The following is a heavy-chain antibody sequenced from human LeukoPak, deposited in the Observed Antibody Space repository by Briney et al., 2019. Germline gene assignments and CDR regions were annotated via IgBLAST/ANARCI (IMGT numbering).Heavy chain of an antibody. J-gene: IGHJ6*02. CDR2: IIPILGIA. CDR3: ARDRYCSGGSCYSYYYGMDV. D-gene: IGHD2-15*01. V-gene: IGHV1-69*04. Sequence: SAKVSCKASGGTFSSYAISWVRQAPGQGLEWMGSIIPILGIANYAQKFQGRVTITADKSTSTAYMELSSLRSEDTAVYYCARDRYCSGGSCYSYYYGMDVWGQGTTVTVSS. CDR1: GGTFSSYA.